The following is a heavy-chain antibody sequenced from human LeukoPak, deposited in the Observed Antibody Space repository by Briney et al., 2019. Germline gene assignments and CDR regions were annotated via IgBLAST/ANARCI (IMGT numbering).Heavy chain of an antibody. J-gene: IGHJ3*02. CDR3: ARGQDIVVVPAATHAFDI. CDR2: IYYIGST. CDR1: GGSISSGGYY. Sequence: SETLSLTCTVSGGSISSGGYYWSWIRQHPGKGLEWIGYIYYIGSTYYNPSLKSRVTISVDTSKNQFSLKLSSVTAADTAVYYCARGQDIVVVPAATHAFDIWGQGTMVTVSS. V-gene: IGHV4-31*03. D-gene: IGHD2-2*01.